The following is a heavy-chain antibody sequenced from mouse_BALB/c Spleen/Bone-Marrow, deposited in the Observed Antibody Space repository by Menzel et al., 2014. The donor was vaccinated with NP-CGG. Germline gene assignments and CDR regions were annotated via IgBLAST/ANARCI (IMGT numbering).Heavy chain of an antibody. CDR1: GYTFTDYN. D-gene: IGHD3-1*01. Sequence: VQLKESGPELVKPGASVKISCKASGYTFTDYNMHWVKQSHGRSLEWIGYIYPYNGGTGYNQKFKSKATLTVDNSSSTAYMELRSRTSEDSAVYYCARRAGGWYFDVWGAGTTVTVSS. J-gene: IGHJ1*01. V-gene: IGHV1S29*02. CDR3: ARRAGGWYFDV. CDR2: IYPYNGGT.